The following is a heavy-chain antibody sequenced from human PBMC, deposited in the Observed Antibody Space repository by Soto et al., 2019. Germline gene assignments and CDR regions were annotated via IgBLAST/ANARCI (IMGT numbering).Heavy chain of an antibody. CDR1: GGSISSYY. CDR3: ARGGSRNWYGY. J-gene: IGHJ4*02. Sequence: SETLSLTCTVSGGSISSYYWSWIRQPPGKGLEWIGYIYYSGSTNYNPSLKSRVTISVDTSKNQFSLKLSSVTAADTAVYYCARGGSRNWYGYWSQGTLVTVSS. D-gene: IGHD6-13*01. CDR2: IYYSGST. V-gene: IGHV4-59*08.